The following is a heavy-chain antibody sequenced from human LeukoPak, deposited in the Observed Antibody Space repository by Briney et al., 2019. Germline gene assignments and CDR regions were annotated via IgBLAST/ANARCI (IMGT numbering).Heavy chain of an antibody. V-gene: IGHV4-39*07. D-gene: IGHD3-16*01. CDR3: ARRPYYDYVWGSRTKPTSFDY. J-gene: IGHJ4*02. CDR2: INHSGST. Sequence: SETLSLTCTVSGGSISSSSYYWSWIRQPPGKGLEWIGEINHSGSTNYNPSLKSRVTISVDTSKNQFSLKLGSVTAADTAVYYCARRPYYDYVWGSRTKPTSFDYWGQGTLVTVSS. CDR1: GGSISSSSYY.